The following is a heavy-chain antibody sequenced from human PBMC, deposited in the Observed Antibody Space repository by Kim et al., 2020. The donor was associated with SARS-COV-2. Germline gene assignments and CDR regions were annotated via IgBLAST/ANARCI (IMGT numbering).Heavy chain of an antibody. D-gene: IGHD2-2*01. CDR2: ISKSADVT. J-gene: IGHJ4*02. Sequence: GGSLRLSCAASGFTFRNFGMSWVRQAPGKGLEWVSAISKSADVTNYADSVKGRFTISRDSSKNTLFLQMNSLRADDTAVYYCAKSIGTVVDTSHFYFDSWGQGTLVTVST. CDR3: AKSIGTVVDTSHFYFDS. CDR1: GFTFRNFG. V-gene: IGHV3-23*01.